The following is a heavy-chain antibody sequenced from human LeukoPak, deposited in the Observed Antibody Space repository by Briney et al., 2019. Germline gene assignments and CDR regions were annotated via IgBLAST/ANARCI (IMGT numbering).Heavy chain of an antibody. V-gene: IGHV3-48*01. CDR1: GFTFSSYT. CDR3: ASPFDY. CDR2: ISWNSGSI. Sequence: LGGSLRLSCAASGFTFSSYTMNRVRQAPGKGLEWVSGISWNSGSIYYADSVKGRFTISRDNAKNSLYLQMNSLRAEDTAVYYCASPFDYWGQGTLVTVSS. J-gene: IGHJ4*02.